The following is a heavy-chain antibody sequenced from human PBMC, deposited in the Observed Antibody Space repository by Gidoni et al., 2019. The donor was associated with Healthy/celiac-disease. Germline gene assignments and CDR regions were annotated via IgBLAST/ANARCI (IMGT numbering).Heavy chain of an antibody. J-gene: IGHJ6*02. Sequence: QVQLVESGGGVVQPGRSLSLSCAASGFTFSSYGMHWVRQAPGKGLEWVAVISYDGSNKYYADSVKGRFTISRDNSKNTLYLQMNSLRAEDTAVYYCAKNVGRYDYYYGMDVWGQGTTVTVSS. D-gene: IGHD1-26*01. CDR2: ISYDGSNK. CDR1: GFTFSSYG. CDR3: AKNVGRYDYYYGMDV. V-gene: IGHV3-30*18.